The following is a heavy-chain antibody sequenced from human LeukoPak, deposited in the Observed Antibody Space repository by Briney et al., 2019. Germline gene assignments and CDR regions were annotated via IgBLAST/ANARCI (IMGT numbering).Heavy chain of an antibody. CDR2: IGVSSSSI. CDR1: GFTFANYA. V-gene: IGHV3-23*01. D-gene: IGHD5-12*01. J-gene: IGHJ4*02. CDR3: ARDFSGYSDYD. Sequence: PGGSLRLFCVASGFTFANYAMNWVRQAPGKGLEWVSTIGVSSSSIYYADSVKGRFTISRDNSKNTLYLQMNSLRAEDTAVYYCARDFSGYSDYDWGQGTLVTVSS.